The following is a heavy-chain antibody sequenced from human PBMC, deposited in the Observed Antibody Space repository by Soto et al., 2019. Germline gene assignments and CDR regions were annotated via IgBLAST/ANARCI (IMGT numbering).Heavy chain of an antibody. Sequence: QVQLQESGPGLVKPSQTLSLTCTVSGGSISSGGYYWSWIRQHPGKCLELIGYIYYSGSTYYNPFLKSRVTISLDTSKNQFSLKLNSVTAADTAVYYCARIWGYGGNSRFDSWGQGTMVIDSS. J-gene: IGHJ4*02. D-gene: IGHD4-17*01. CDR1: GGSISSGGYY. V-gene: IGHV4-31*03. CDR3: ARIWGYGGNSRFDS. CDR2: IYYSGST.